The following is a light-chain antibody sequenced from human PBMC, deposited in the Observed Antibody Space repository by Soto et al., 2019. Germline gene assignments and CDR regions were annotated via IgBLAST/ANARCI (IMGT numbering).Light chain of an antibody. J-gene: IGLJ1*01. CDR2: DVS. V-gene: IGLV2-14*03. CDR1: ISDVGGYNY. Sequence: QSALPQPASVSGSPGQSSTISCTGTISDVGGYNYVSWYQQHPGKAPKLMIYDVSNRPSGVSNRFSGSKSGNTASLTISGLQAEDEVDYYCSSYTSSSTYVFGTGTKVTVL. CDR3: SSYTSSSTYV.